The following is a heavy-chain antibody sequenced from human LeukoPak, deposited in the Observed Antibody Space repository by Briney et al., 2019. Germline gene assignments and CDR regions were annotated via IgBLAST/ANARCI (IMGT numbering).Heavy chain of an antibody. CDR1: GGSISSYY. D-gene: IGHD3-10*01. J-gene: IGHJ4*02. CDR2: IYYSGST. V-gene: IGHV4-59*01. CDR3: ARQSRYYGSGSYYPLFDY. Sequence: RTSETLSLTCTVSGGSISSYYWSWIRQPPGKGLEWIGYIYYSGSTNYNPSLKSRVTISVDTSKNQFSLKLSSVTAADTAVYYCARQSRYYGSGSYYPLFDYWGQGTLVTVSS.